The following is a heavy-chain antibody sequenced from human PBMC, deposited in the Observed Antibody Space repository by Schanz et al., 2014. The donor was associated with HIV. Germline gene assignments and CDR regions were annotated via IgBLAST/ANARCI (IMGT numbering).Heavy chain of an antibody. CDR1: GYSFTAYY. V-gene: IGHV1-2*02. CDR2: LDTNTGGT. CDR3: ARGRSGYCSGGSCPYGRYYFDY. Sequence: QAQLVQSGAEVKKPGASVKASCKASGYSFTAYYIHWVRQAPGQGLEWMGWLDTNTGGTNYAQKFQGRVTMTRDTSISTAYMELSRLRSDDTAVYYCARGRSGYCSGGSCPYGRYYFDYWGQGTLVTVSS. D-gene: IGHD2-15*01. J-gene: IGHJ4*02.